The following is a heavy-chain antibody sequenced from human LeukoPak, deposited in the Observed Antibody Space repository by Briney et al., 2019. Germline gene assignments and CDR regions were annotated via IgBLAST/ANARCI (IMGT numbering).Heavy chain of an antibody. CDR2: IYYSGST. CDR3: ASIYGSGSYPWFDP. V-gene: IGHV4-59*08. D-gene: IGHD3-10*01. J-gene: IGHJ5*02. CDR1: GGSISSYY. Sequence: ASETLSLTCTVSGGSISSYYWSWIRQPPGKGLEWIGYIYYSGSTNYNPSLKSRVTISVDTSKNQFSLKLSSVTAADTAVYYCASIYGSGSYPWFDPWGQGTLVTVSS.